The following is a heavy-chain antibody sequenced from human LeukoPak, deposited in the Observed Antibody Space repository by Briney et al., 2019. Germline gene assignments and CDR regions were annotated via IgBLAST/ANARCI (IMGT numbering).Heavy chain of an antibody. J-gene: IGHJ3*02. D-gene: IGHD3-10*01. CDR2: IKEDGSEK. V-gene: IGHV3-7*03. Sequence: GGSLRLSCAASGFTLSSYWLSWVRQAPGKGLEWVANIKEDGSEKYYVDSVKGRFTISRDNAKNSLYLHMNSLTAEDTAMYYCARDWVAGVPFDAFDIWGQGTMVSVSS. CDR3: ARDWVAGVPFDAFDI. CDR1: GFTLSSYW.